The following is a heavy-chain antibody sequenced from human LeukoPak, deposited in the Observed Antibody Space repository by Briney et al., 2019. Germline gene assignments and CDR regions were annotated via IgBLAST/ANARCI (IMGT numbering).Heavy chain of an antibody. CDR1: GGSFSGYY. J-gene: IGHJ6*03. CDR2: INHSGST. V-gene: IGHV4-34*01. D-gene: IGHD2-2*01. Sequence: SETLSLTCAVYGGSFSGYYWSWIRQPPGKGLEWIGEINHSGSTNYNPSLKSRVTISVDTSKNQFSLKLSSVTAADTAVYYCARGSGCSSTSCSPNYYYYMDVWGKGTTVTVSS. CDR3: ARGSGCSSTSCSPNYYYYMDV.